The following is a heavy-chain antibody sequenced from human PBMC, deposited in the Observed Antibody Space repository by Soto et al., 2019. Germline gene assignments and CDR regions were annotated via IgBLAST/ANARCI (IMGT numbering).Heavy chain of an antibody. J-gene: IGHJ4*02. V-gene: IGHV4-4*07. D-gene: IGHD2-21*02. CDR2: IYSSGSN. CDR3: ASEGTAMKLHY. CDR1: GVSISDYY. Sequence: SETLSLTCTVSGVSISDYYWSWIRQPAGKGLEWIGRIYSSGSNNYNPSLKSRVTMSVDTPKNQFSLKLSSVTAADTAVYCCASEGTAMKLHYWGQGALVTVS.